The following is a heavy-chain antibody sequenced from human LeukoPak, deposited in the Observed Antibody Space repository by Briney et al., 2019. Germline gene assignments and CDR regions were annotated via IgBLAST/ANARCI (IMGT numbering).Heavy chain of an antibody. CDR2: IGTAGDT. J-gene: IGHJ6*02. D-gene: IGHD5-12*01. CDR1: GFTFSSYD. Sequence: PGGSLRLSCAASGFTFSSYDMHWVRQATGKGLEWVSAIGTAGDTYYPGSVKGRFTISRENAKNSLYLQMNSLRAGDTAVYYCARENGGYDSDYGMDVWGQGTTVTVSS. CDR3: ARENGGYDSDYGMDV. V-gene: IGHV3-13*01.